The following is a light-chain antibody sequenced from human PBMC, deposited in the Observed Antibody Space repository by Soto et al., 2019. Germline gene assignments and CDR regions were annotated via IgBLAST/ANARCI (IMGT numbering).Light chain of an antibody. V-gene: IGLV2-14*02. CDR1: SSDVGSYNL. CDR2: DVS. Sequence: QSVLTQPASVSGSPGQSITISCTGTSSDVGSYNLVSWYQQHPGKAPKLMIYDVSNRPSGVSNRFSGSKSGNTASLTISGLQPEDEADYYCCSYTTSNTRQIVFGTGTKVTVL. CDR3: CSYTTSNTRQIV. J-gene: IGLJ1*01.